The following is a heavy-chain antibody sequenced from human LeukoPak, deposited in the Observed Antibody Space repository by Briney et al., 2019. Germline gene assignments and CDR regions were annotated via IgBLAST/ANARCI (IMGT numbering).Heavy chain of an antibody. J-gene: IGHJ4*02. D-gene: IGHD3-22*01. Sequence: SETLSLTCVVSGGSISSGGYSWSWIRQPPGKGLEWIGYIYHSGSTYYNPSLKSRVTISVDRSKNQFSLKLSSVTAADTAVYYCAREGGYYLGFDYWGQGTLVTVSS. CDR3: AREGGYYLGFDY. V-gene: IGHV4-30-2*01. CDR2: IYHSGST. CDR1: GGSISSGGYS.